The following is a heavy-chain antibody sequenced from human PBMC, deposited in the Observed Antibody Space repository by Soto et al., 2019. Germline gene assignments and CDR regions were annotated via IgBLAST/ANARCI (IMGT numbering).Heavy chain of an antibody. CDR1: GFTISSHA. V-gene: IGHV3-23*01. J-gene: IGHJ4*02. Sequence: EVQLLESGGGLVQPGGSLRLSCAASGFTISSHAMSWVRLAPGKGLEWFSSIGGSGGTYYADSVKGRFTISRDNSKNMLYLHLNSLRAEDTAMYYCAKGQGWSYYYDSWGQGTLFTVSS. D-gene: IGHD2-15*01. CDR3: AKGQGWSYYYDS. CDR2: IGGSGGT.